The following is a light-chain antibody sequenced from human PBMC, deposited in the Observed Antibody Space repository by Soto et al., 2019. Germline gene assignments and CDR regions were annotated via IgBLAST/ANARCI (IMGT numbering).Light chain of an antibody. CDR3: QQYSTWPCT. CDR2: GAS. Sequence: EIVLTQSPATLSVSPGDRTTITCRASQNIIKSLAWHQQKPGSAPRLFIYGASARDTGIPARFSGSGSGTEFTLTIDSLQSNDFAAYYCQQYSTWPCTFGGGTKVEIK. CDR1: QNIIKS. V-gene: IGKV3-15*01. J-gene: IGKJ4*02.